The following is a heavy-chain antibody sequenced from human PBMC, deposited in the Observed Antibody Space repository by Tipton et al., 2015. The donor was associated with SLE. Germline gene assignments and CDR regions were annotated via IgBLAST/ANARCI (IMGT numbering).Heavy chain of an antibody. CDR1: GGSINNTSSY. CDR2: IYYSGIT. CDR3: AKWTRGFDY. Sequence: TLSLTCTVSGGSINNTSSYWGFIRLPPGKGLEWIGSIYYSGITQYNPSLKSRVTISVDTSKNQFSLRLNSVSAADTAVYYCAKWTRGFDYWGQGTLVTVSP. V-gene: IGHV4-39*07. J-gene: IGHJ4*02. D-gene: IGHD2-8*01.